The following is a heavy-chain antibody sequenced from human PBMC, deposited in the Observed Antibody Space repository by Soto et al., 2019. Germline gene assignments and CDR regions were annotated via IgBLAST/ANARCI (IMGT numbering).Heavy chain of an antibody. J-gene: IGHJ4*02. V-gene: IGHV3-23*01. CDR3: AKGRPYYYDSSGYFWDY. CDR2: ISGSGGST. CDR1: GFTFSSYA. Sequence: EVQLLESGGGLVQPGGSLRLSCAASGFTFSSYAMSWVRQAPGKGLEWVSAISGSGGSTYYADSVKGRFTISRDNSKNTLYLQMNSLRAEDTAVYYCAKGRPYYYDSSGYFWDYWGQGTLVTVSS. D-gene: IGHD3-22*01.